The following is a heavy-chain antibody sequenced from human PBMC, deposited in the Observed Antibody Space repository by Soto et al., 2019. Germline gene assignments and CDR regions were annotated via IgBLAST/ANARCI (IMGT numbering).Heavy chain of an antibody. CDR1: GGTVRAYT. CDR2: IIPILGTA. J-gene: IGHJ4*02. CDR3: ATNLADSYSVSDH. Sequence: QVQLVQSGAEVKKPGSSVTVSCKASGGTVRAYTLSWVRQAPGQGLEWMGRIIPILGTANYAEKFQGRVRMTPDTTTTTAYKELSSRRSEDTAVYYCATNLADSYSVSDHWGQGTLVTVSS. D-gene: IGHD4-4*01. V-gene: IGHV1-69*08.